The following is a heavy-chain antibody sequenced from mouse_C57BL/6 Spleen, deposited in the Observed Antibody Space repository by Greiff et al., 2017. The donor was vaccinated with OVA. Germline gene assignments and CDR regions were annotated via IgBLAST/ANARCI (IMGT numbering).Heavy chain of an antibody. J-gene: IGHJ4*01. CDR2: IYPGDGDT. D-gene: IGHD2-12*01. CDR1: GYAFSSSW. Sequence: QVQLQQSGPELVKPGASVKISCKASGYAFSSSWMNWVKQRPGQGLEWIGRIYPGDGDTNYNEKFKGKATLTADKSSSTAYMQLSSLTSEDSAVYFCARSLRRNYAMDYWGQGTSVTVSS. CDR3: ARSLRRNYAMDY. V-gene: IGHV1-82*01.